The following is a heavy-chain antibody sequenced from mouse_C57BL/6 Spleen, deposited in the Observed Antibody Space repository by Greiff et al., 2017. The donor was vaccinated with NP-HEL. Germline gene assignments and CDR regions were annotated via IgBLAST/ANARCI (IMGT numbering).Heavy chain of an antibody. CDR2: ISDGGSYT. CDR1: GFTFSSYA. Sequence: VMLVESGGGLVKPGGSLKLSCAASGFTFSSYAMSWVRQTPEKRLEWVATISDGGSYTYYPDNVKGRFTISRDNAKNNLYLQMSHLKSEDTAMYYCARDGYYVGYFDYWGQGTTLTVSS. V-gene: IGHV5-4*01. J-gene: IGHJ2*01. D-gene: IGHD2-3*01. CDR3: ARDGYYVGYFDY.